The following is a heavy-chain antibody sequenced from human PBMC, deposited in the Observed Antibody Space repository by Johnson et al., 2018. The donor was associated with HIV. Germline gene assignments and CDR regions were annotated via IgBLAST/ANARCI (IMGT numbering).Heavy chain of an antibody. D-gene: IGHD1-1*01. CDR3: ARDGTETGPDDAFDI. CDR2: ISYDGSST. J-gene: IGHJ3*02. V-gene: IGHV3-30*03. Sequence: QVQLVESGGGVVQPGRSLRLSCAASGFAFSSYGMHWVRQAPGKGLEWVAVISYDGSSTNYADSVKGRFTISRDNAKNTLYLQMNSLRAEDTAVYYCARDGTETGPDDAFDIWGQGTMVTVSS. CDR1: GFAFSSYG.